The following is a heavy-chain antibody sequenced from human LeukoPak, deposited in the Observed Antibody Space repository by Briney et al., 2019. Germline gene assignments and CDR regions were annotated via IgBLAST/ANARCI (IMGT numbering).Heavy chain of an antibody. V-gene: IGHV1-46*01. CDR1: GYTFTSYY. Sequence: ASVKVSCKASGYTFTSYYMHWVRQAPGQGLEWMGIINPGGGSTSYAQKFQGRVTMTRNTSISTAYMELSSLRSEDTAVYYCVRTLWFGELSEGPFDYWGQGTLVTVSS. CDR3: VRTLWFGELSEGPFDY. CDR2: INPGGGST. J-gene: IGHJ4*02. D-gene: IGHD3-10*01.